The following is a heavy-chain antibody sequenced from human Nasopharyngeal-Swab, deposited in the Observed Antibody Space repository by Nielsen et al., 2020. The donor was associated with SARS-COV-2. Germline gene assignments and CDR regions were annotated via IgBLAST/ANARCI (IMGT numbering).Heavy chain of an antibody. CDR3: ARGLISHCGGDCYSGWFDP. Sequence: ASVKVSCKASGYTFTSYDINWVRQATGQGLEWMGWMNPNSGNTGYAQKFQGGVTMTRNTSISTAYMELSSLRSEDTAVYYCARGLISHCGGDCYSGWFDPWGQGTLVTVSS. J-gene: IGHJ5*02. D-gene: IGHD2-21*02. CDR1: GYTFTSYD. CDR2: MNPNSGNT. V-gene: IGHV1-8*01.